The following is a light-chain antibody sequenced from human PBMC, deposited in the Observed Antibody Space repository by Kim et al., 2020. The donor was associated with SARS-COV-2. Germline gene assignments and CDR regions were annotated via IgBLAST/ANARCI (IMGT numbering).Light chain of an antibody. CDR3: QSYDSSNLWV. CDR2: EDN. CDR1: SGGIASNY. Sequence: KTVTIPCTRSSGGIASNYVQWYQQRPGSAPTTVIYEDNQRPSGVPDRFSGSIDSSSNSASLTISGLKTEDEADYYCQSYDSSNLWVFGGGTQLTVL. J-gene: IGLJ3*02. V-gene: IGLV6-57*03.